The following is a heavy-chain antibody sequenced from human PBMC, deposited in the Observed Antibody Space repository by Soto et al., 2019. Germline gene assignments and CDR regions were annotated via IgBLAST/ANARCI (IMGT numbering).Heavy chain of an antibody. V-gene: IGHV4-31*03. CDR2: IYYSGST. J-gene: IGHJ5*02. CDR3: ARESVVCSTSCYTNWFDP. CDR1: GGSISSGGYY. D-gene: IGHD2-2*02. Sequence: ASETLSLTCTVSGGSISSGGYYWSWIRQHPGKGLEWIGYIYYSGSTYYNPSLKSRVTISVDTSKNQFSLKLSSVTAADTAVYYCARESVVCSTSCYTNWFDPWGQGTLVTVSS.